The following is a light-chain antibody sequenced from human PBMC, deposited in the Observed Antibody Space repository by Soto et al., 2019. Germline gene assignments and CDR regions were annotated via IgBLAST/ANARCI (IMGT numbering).Light chain of an antibody. V-gene: IGKV3-20*01. CDR3: QQYGSSPRT. CDR1: QSVTSSY. Sequence: EIVLTQSPGTLSLSPGERATLSCRASQSVTSSYLAWYQLKPGQAPRLLIYGASSRATGIPDRFSGSGSGTDFILTISRLEPEDFAVYYCQQYGSSPRTFGQGTKVEIK. CDR2: GAS. J-gene: IGKJ1*01.